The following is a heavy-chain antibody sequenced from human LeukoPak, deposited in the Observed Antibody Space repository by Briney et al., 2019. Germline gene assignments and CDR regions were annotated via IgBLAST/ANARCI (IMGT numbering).Heavy chain of an antibody. CDR2: MNPNSGNT. D-gene: IGHD2-21*02. Sequence: ASVKVSCKASGYTFTSYDINWVRQATGQGLEWMGWMNPNSGNTDYAQKFQGRVIFTRNTSISTAYMELSSLRSEDTAVYYCARGREVVVTATLPYDYWGQGTLVTVSS. CDR1: GYTFTSYD. V-gene: IGHV1-8*03. J-gene: IGHJ4*02. CDR3: ARGREVVVTATLPYDY.